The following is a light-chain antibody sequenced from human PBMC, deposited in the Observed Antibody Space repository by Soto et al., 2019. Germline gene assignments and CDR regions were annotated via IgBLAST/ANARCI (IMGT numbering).Light chain of an antibody. CDR3: QQYNSYSPVYT. Sequence: DIQMTQSPSTLSASVGDRVTITCRASQSISSWLAWYQQKPGKAPKLLIYKASSLESGVPARFSGSGSGTEFTLTISSLKPDDFATYDCQQYNSYSPVYTFGQGTKLEIK. J-gene: IGKJ2*01. V-gene: IGKV1-5*03. CDR2: KAS. CDR1: QSISSW.